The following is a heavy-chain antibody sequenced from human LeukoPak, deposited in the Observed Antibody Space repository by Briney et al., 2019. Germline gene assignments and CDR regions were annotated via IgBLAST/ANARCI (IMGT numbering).Heavy chain of an antibody. CDR1: GYTFTSYG. V-gene: IGHV1-18*01. CDR2: ISAYNGNT. D-gene: IGHD4-17*01. J-gene: IGHJ3*02. Sequence: ASVKVSCKASGYTFTSYGISWVRQAPGQGLEWMGWISAYNGNTNYAQKLQGRVTMTTDTSTSTAYMELRSLRSDDTAVYYCASSFPPYGDYVFDIWGQGTMVTVSS. CDR3: ASSFPPYGDYVFDI.